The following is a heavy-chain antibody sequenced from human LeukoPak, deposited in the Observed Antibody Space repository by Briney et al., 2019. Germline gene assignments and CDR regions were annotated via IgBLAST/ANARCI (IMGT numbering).Heavy chain of an antibody. V-gene: IGHV3-15*07. CDR1: GFTFTNDW. CDR3: TTDHGSSISSYYYYGMDV. CDR2: IKSKAYGGTI. J-gene: IGHJ6*02. D-gene: IGHD2-21*01. Sequence: RSGGSLRLSCAASGFTFTNDWMNWVRQAPGKGLEWVGRIKSKAYGGTIDYAAPVKGRYTISRDDSKNTLYLQMNSLKTEDTAVYYCTTDHGSSISSYYYYGMDVWGQGTTVTVSS.